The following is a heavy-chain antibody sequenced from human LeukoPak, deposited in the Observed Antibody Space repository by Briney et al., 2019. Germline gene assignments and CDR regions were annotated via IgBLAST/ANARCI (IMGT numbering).Heavy chain of an antibody. CDR3: ARDRGDYDSSGYYGYFDY. D-gene: IGHD3-22*01. CDR2: IYYSGST. Sequence: PSETLSLTCTVSGGSIRSHYWSWIRQPPGKGLEWIGYIYYSGSTNYNPSLKSRVTISVDTSKNQFSLKLSSVTAADTAVYYRARDRGDYDSSGYYGYFDYWGQGALVTVSS. CDR1: GGSIRSHY. V-gene: IGHV4-59*11. J-gene: IGHJ4*02.